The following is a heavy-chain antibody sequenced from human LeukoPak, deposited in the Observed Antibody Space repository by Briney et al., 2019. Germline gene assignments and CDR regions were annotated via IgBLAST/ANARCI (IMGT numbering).Heavy chain of an antibody. CDR1: GYTFTDYY. J-gene: IGHJ4*02. CDR2: VDPEDGET. CDR3: ATGDPIQVVPAAIDY. V-gene: IGHV1-69-2*01. Sequence: GASVKVSCKASGYTFTDYYMHWVQQDPGKGLEWMGRVDPEDGETIYAEKFQSRVTITADTSTDTAYMELSSLRSEDTAVYYCATGDPIQVVPAAIDYWGQGTLVTVSS. D-gene: IGHD2-2*02.